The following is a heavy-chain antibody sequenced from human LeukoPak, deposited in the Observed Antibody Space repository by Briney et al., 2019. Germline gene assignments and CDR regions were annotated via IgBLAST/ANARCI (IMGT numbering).Heavy chain of an antibody. D-gene: IGHD1-26*01. CDR1: GGSISSSSYY. Sequence: SETLSLTCTVSGGSISSSSYYWGWIRQPPGKGLEWNGSIYYSGSTYYNPSLKSRVTISVDTSKNQFSLKLSSVTAADTAVYYCARRGIVGATVDYWGQGTLVTVSS. V-gene: IGHV4-39*01. CDR3: ARRGIVGATVDY. J-gene: IGHJ4*02. CDR2: IYYSGST.